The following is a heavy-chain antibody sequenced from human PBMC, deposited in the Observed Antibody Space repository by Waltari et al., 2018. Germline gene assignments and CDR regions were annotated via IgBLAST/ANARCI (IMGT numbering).Heavy chain of an antibody. D-gene: IGHD5-12*01. CDR3: ARDTGRDGYNNIDY. CDR2: INPNSGGT. CDR1: GSTFTGYD. Sequence: QVQLVQSGAEVKKPGASVKVSCKASGSTFTGYDMPWVRQAPGQGLEWMGRINPNSGGTNYAQKFQGRVTMTRDTSISTAYMELSRLRSDDTAVYYCARDTGRDGYNNIDYWGQGTLVTVSS. V-gene: IGHV1-2*06. J-gene: IGHJ4*02.